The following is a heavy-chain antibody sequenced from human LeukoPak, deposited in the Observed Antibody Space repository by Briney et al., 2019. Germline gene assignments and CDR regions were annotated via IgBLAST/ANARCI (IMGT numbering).Heavy chain of an antibody. CDR2: ISGYNGYT. J-gene: IGHJ2*01. CDR3: ARVGVAATYWYFDL. CDR1: GYTFTSYD. Sequence: ASVKVSCKASGYTFTSYDISWVRQAPGQGLEWMGWISGYNGYTNYAQKLQGRVTMTTDTSTSTAYMELRSLRSDGTAVYYCARVGVAATYWYFDLWGRGTLVTVSS. V-gene: IGHV1-18*01. D-gene: IGHD2-15*01.